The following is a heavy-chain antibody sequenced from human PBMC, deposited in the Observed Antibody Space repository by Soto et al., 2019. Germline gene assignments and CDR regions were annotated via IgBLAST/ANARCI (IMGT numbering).Heavy chain of an antibody. CDR1: GYTFTNYD. J-gene: IGHJ4*02. CDR2: MNPKSGDT. D-gene: IGHD7-27*01. V-gene: IGHV1-8*01. CDR3: ARNRRETGDFDY. Sequence: QVQLVQSGAEVKKPGASVKVSCKTSGYTFTNYDINWVRQATGQGLEWLGWMNPKSGDTGYAQKFQGRLTMTRNTAISTAYMELSSLKSEDTAVYYCARNRRETGDFDYWGQGTLVTVSS.